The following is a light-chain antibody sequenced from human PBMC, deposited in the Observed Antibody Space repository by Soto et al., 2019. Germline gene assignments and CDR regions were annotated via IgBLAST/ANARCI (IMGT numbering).Light chain of an antibody. Sequence: DIQMTQSPSSLSASVGDRVTITCRASQSISSYLNWYQQKPGKAPKLLIYAASSSQSGVPSRFSGSGSGTDFTLTISSLQPEDFATYYCHQYNRFPRTFGQGTKVEIK. CDR3: HQYNRFPRT. CDR2: AAS. J-gene: IGKJ1*01. CDR1: QSISSY. V-gene: IGKV1-39*01.